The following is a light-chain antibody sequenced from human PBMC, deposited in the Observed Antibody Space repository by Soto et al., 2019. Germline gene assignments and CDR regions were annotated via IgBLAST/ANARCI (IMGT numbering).Light chain of an antibody. Sequence: DIQMTQSPSSLSASVGDRVTITCRASKSISSYLNWYQQKPGKAPNLLIYAAVSLPSGVPSSFCGGRSGTDFTLSISSLKAEEFVTSYFRQSYSTPLTFGKGTRLEIK. V-gene: IGKV1-39*01. CDR3: RQSYSTPLT. J-gene: IGKJ5*01. CDR1: KSISSY. CDR2: AAV.